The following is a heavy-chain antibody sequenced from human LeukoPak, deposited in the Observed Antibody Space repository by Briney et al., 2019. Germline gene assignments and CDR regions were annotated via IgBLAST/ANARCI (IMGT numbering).Heavy chain of an antibody. V-gene: IGHV3-30*14. Sequence: PGGSLRLSCAASGFTFSSYAMHWVRQAPGKGLEWVAVISYDGSNKYYADSVKGRFTISRDNSKNTFHLQMNSLRAEDTAVYYCARRAGDSHPYDYWGQGTLVTVSS. D-gene: IGHD4-17*01. CDR2: ISYDGSNK. J-gene: IGHJ4*02. CDR3: ARRAGDSHPYDY. CDR1: GFTFSSYA.